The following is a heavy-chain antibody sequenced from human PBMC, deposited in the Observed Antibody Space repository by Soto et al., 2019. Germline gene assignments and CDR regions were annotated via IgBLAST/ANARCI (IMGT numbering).Heavy chain of an antibody. J-gene: IGHJ6*02. Sequence: GGSLRLSCAASGFTFSSYWMSWVRQAPGKGLEWVANIKQDGSEKYYVDSVKGRFTISRDNAKNSLYLQMNSLRAEDTAVYYCAAGITIFGVVSPYYYYGMDVWGQGTTVTVSS. CDR3: AAGITIFGVVSPYYYYGMDV. CDR1: GFTFSSYW. D-gene: IGHD3-3*01. V-gene: IGHV3-7*01. CDR2: IKQDGSEK.